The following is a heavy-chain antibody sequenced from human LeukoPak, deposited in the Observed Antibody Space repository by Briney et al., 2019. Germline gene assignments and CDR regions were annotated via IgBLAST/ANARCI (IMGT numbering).Heavy chain of an antibody. V-gene: IGHV4-4*07. D-gene: IGHD3-22*01. J-gene: IGHJ4*02. Sequence: SETLSLTCTVSGGSISSYYWSWIRQPAGKGLEWIGRIYTGGSTNYNPSLKSRVTMSVDTSKNQFSLKLSSVTAADTAVYYCARTYYDSSGYHFDYWGQGTLVTVSS. CDR2: IYTGGST. CDR1: GGSISSYY. CDR3: ARTYYDSSGYHFDY.